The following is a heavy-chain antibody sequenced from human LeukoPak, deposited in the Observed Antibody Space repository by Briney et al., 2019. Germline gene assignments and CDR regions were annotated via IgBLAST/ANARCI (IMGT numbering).Heavy chain of an antibody. J-gene: IGHJ6*03. CDR2: IWYDGSNK. CDR3: AGGLNSGSAYYYYYYMDV. Sequence: PGGSLRLSSAASGFTFSSYGMHWVRQAPGKGLEWVAVIWYDGSNKYYADSVKGRFTISRDNSKNTLYLQMNSLRAEDTAVYYCAGGLNSGSAYYYYYYMDVWGKGTTVTASS. CDR1: GFTFSSYG. V-gene: IGHV3-33*01. D-gene: IGHD4-23*01.